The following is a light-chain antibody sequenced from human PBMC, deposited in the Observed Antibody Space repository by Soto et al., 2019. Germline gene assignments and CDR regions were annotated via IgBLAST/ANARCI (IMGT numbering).Light chain of an antibody. CDR2: ITN. V-gene: IGLV8-61*01. J-gene: IGLJ3*02. CDR1: SGSVSTRHY. CDR3: VLYMGNGIWV. Sequence: QTVVTQEPSFSVSPGGTVTLTCGLSSGSVSTRHYPSWYQQTPGQAPRTLIYITNTRSSGVPDRFSGSILGSKAALTITGAQADDESDYYCVLYMGNGIWVFGGGTKL.